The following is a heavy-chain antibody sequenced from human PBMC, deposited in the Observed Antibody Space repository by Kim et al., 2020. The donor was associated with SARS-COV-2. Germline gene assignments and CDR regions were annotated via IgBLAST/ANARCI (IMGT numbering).Heavy chain of an antibody. CDR2: IRGTDTST. CDR3: AKGLDYGAPGAPY. Sequence: GGSLRLSCAASGFTFSTYAMSWVRQAPGKGLEWLSAIRGTDTSTYYADTVTGRFTTSRDNSKNTLYLQMNSLSADYTAVYYCAKGLDYGAPGAPYWGQGTLVTVSS. V-gene: IGHV3-23*01. J-gene: IGHJ4*02. D-gene: IGHD4-17*01. CDR1: GFTFSTYA.